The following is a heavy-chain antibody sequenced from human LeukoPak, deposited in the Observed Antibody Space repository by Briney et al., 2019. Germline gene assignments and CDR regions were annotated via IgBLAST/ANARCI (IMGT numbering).Heavy chain of an antibody. D-gene: IGHD4-23*01. CDR3: ARDRDDGGFEY. V-gene: IGHV3-7*01. Sequence: GVSLRLFCAASGFTFSNYWMSWVRQAREKGLEWVANIKEGGRVKQYMDSMKGGLTISRDNTKNSLYLQMNSLRVEDTAVYYCARDRDDGGFEYWGQGTLVTVSS. CDR2: IKEGGRVK. CDR1: GFTFSNYW. J-gene: IGHJ4*02.